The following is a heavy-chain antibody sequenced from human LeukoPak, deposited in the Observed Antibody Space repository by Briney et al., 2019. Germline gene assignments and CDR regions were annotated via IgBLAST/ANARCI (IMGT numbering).Heavy chain of an antibody. CDR3: ATQGLVPGVGYYYYMDV. J-gene: IGHJ6*03. V-gene: IGHV1-24*01. Sequence: GASVKVSFKVSGYTLTELSMHWVRQAPGKGLEWMGGFDPEDGETIYAQKFQGRVTMTEDTSTDTAYMELRSLRSEDTAVYYCATQGLVPGVGYYYYMDVWGKGTTVTVSS. D-gene: IGHD6-6*01. CDR2: FDPEDGET. CDR1: GYTLTELS.